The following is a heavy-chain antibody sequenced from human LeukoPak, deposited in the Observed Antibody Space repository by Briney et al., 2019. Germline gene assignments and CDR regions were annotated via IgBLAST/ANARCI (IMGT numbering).Heavy chain of an antibody. CDR3: ANVRVVPAATVNDAFDI. V-gene: IGHV3-30*18. D-gene: IGHD2-2*01. CDR1: GFTFSSYG. J-gene: IGHJ3*02. CDR2: ISYDGSNK. Sequence: PGRSLRLSCAASGFTFSSYGMHWVRQAPGKGLEWVAVISYDGSNKYYADSVKGRFTISRDNSKNTLYLQMNSLRAEDTAVYYCANVRVVPAATVNDAFDIWGQGTMVTVSS.